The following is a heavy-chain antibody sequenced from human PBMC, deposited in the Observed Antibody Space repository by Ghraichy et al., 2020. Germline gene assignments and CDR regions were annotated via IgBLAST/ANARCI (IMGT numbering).Heavy chain of an antibody. J-gene: IGHJ6*03. Sequence: SETLSLTCAVYGGSFSGYYWSWIRQTPGKELEWIGEMSHSGTTNYKPSLKSRVTIFVDRSKNQFSLRLNSVTAADTAVYYCARFPALNSHYNSYVDVWGKGTTVVVSS. CDR3: ARFPALNSHYNSYVDV. V-gene: IGHV4-34*01. CDR2: MSHSGTT. CDR1: GGSFSGYY. D-gene: IGHD2-2*01.